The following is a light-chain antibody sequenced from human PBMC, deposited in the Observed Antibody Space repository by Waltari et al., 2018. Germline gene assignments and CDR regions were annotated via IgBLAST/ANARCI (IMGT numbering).Light chain of an antibody. CDR2: AAS. CDR1: QAISTF. V-gene: IGKV1-16*02. CDR3: QQYSTFPPT. J-gene: IGKJ4*01. Sequence: DIQMTQSPSSLSPSVGARVLLTCRASQAISTFLAWFQIKPGKAPKSLIYAASTLQTGVSSNFSGSGSGTDFTLTISSLQPGDCATYYCQQYSTFPPTFGGGTRVEI.